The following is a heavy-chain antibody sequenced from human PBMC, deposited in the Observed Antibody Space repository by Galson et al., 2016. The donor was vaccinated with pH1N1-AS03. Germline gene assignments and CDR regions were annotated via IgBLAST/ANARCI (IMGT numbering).Heavy chain of an antibody. V-gene: IGHV4-59*11. CDR3: ARDRYFPGWSYEGGFDP. Sequence: TLSLTCTVSGGSMDSHYWSWIRQSPGKGLEWIACIHSGGTPNYNPSLKSRRIVSLDTSKNHLSLKLSSVTAADTAVDYCARDRYFPGWSYEGGFDPWGPGTLVTVSS. J-gene: IGHJ5*02. D-gene: IGHD1-26*01. CDR2: IHSGGTP. CDR1: GGSMDSHY.